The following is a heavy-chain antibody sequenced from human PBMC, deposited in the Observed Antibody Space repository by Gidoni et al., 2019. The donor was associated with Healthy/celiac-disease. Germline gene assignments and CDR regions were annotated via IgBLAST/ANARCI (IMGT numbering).Heavy chain of an antibody. J-gene: IGHJ3*02. Sequence: QVQLVQSGAEVKKPGASVKVSCKVSGYTIPELSMHWVRQAPGKWLEWMGGFDPEDGETIYAQKFQGRVTMTEDTSTDTAYMELSSLRSEDTAVYYCALRGYSDGSDAFDIWGQGTMVTVSS. D-gene: IGHD5-18*01. CDR1: GYTIPELS. CDR2: FDPEDGET. V-gene: IGHV1-24*01. CDR3: ALRGYSDGSDAFDI.